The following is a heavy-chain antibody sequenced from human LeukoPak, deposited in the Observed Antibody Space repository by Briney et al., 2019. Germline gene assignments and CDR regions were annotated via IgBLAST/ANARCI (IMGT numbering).Heavy chain of an antibody. Sequence: PSETLSLTCTVSGGSISSSSYYWGWIRQPPGKGLEWIGSIYYSGSTYYNPSLKSRVTTSVDTSKNQFSLKLSSVTAADTAVYYCARAGGAYGDYANWGQGTLVTVSS. V-gene: IGHV4-39*07. CDR1: GGSISSSSYY. CDR3: ARAGGAYGDYAN. CDR2: IYYSGST. J-gene: IGHJ4*02. D-gene: IGHD4-17*01.